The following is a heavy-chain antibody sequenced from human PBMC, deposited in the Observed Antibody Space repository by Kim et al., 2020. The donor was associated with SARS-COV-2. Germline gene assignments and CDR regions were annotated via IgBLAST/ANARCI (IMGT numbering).Heavy chain of an antibody. Sequence: SETLSLTCTVSGGSISSIIYYWGWIRQPPGKGLEWIGSIYYSGSMYYNPSLKSRVTISVDTSKNQFSLKLSSVTAADTAVYYCARRPSSFRATEYYFDYCGQGTLVTVSS. V-gene: IGHV4-39*01. CDR1: GGSISSIIYY. CDR3: ARRPSSFRATEYYFDY. J-gene: IGHJ4*02. CDR2: IYYSGSM. D-gene: IGHD6-13*01.